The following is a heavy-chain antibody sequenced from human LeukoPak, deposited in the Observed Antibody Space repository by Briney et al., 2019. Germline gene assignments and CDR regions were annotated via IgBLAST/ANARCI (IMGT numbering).Heavy chain of an antibody. CDR2: IYYSGST. Sequence: SETLSLTCTVSGGSISSYYWSWIRQPPGKGLEWIGYIYYSGSTNYNPSLKSRVTISVDTSKNQFSLKLSSVTAADTAVYYCARDYGGSHDYWGQGTLVTVS. CDR1: GGSISSYY. V-gene: IGHV4-59*01. CDR3: ARDYGGSHDY. D-gene: IGHD1-26*01. J-gene: IGHJ4*02.